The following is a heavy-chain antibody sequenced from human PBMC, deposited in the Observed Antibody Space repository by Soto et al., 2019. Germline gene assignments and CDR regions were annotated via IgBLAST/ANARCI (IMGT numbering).Heavy chain of an antibody. Sequence: SETLSLTCTVSGGSISSGGYYWSWIRQHPGKGLEWIGYIYYSGSTYYNPSLKSRVTISVDTSKNQFSLKLSSVTAADTAVYYCARDKGGYHDYWGQGTLVTVSS. V-gene: IGHV4-31*03. J-gene: IGHJ4*02. CDR3: ARDKGGYHDY. D-gene: IGHD5-12*01. CDR2: IYYSGST. CDR1: GGSISSGGYY.